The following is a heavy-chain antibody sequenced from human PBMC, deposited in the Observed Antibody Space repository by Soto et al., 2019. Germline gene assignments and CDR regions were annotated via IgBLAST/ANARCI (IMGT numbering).Heavy chain of an antibody. V-gene: IGHV4-30-4*01. CDR2: IYYSGST. D-gene: IGHD2-2*01. Sequence: SQTLSLTCTVSGGSIGSGDYYWSWIRQPPGKGLEWIGYIYYSGSTYYNPSLKSRVTISVDTSKNQFSLKLSSVTAADTAVYYCARHFFGYCSSTSCYAPFYYYYMDVWGKGTTVTVSS. J-gene: IGHJ6*03. CDR3: ARHFFGYCSSTSCYAPFYYYYMDV. CDR1: GGSIGSGDYY.